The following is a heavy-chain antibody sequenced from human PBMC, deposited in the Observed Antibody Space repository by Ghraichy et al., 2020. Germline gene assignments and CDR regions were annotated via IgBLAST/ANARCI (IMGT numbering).Heavy chain of an antibody. V-gene: IGHV3-7*01. CDR1: GFTFSSYW. Sequence: LSLTCAASGFTFSSYWMSWVRQAPGKGLEWVANIKQDGSEKYYVDSVKGRFTISRDNAKNSLYLQMNSLRAEDTAVYYCARDFLWNDSGYEDAFDIWGQGTMVTVSS. D-gene: IGHD5-12*01. J-gene: IGHJ3*02. CDR3: ARDFLWNDSGYEDAFDI. CDR2: IKQDGSEK.